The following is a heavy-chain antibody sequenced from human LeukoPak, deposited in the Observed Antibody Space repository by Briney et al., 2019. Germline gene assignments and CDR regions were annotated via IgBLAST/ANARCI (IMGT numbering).Heavy chain of an antibody. D-gene: IGHD3-22*01. Sequence: PGGSLRLSCAASGFTFSSYWMHWVRQAPGKGLVWFSRINSDGSSTSYADSVKGRFTISRDNAKNTLYLQMNSLRAEDTAVYYCARGDSDYYDSSGSYWFWGQGTLVTVSS. V-gene: IGHV3-74*01. J-gene: IGHJ4*02. CDR3: ARGDSDYYDSSGSYWF. CDR2: INSDGSST. CDR1: GFTFSSYW.